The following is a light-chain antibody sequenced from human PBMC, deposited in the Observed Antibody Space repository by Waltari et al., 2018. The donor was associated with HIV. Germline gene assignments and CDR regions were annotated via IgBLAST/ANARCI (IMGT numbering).Light chain of an antibody. CDR3: SSYTSISTGYV. CDR1: SSDVGGYNY. V-gene: IGLV2-14*01. Sequence: QSALAQPASVSGSPGQSITISCTGTSSDVGGYNYVSWYQHHPGKAPKLMIYEVTNRPSGVSNRFSGSKSGNTASLTISGRQAEDEADYYCSSYTSISTGYVFGTGTRVTVL. CDR2: EVT. J-gene: IGLJ1*01.